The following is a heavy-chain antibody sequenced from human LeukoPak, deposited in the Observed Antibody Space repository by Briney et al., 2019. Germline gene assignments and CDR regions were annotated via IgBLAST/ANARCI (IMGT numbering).Heavy chain of an antibody. V-gene: IGHV3-21*01. J-gene: IGHJ4*02. CDR1: GFTFSSYS. CDR2: ISSSSSYI. Sequence: GGSLRLSCAASGFTFSSYSMNWVRQAPGKGLEWVSSISSSSSYIYYADSVKGRFTISRDNAKNSLYLQMNSLRAEDTAVYYCARDPYPAATYYDFWSGYGVFEYWGQETLVTVSS. CDR3: ARDPYPAATYYDFWSGYGVFEY. D-gene: IGHD3-3*01.